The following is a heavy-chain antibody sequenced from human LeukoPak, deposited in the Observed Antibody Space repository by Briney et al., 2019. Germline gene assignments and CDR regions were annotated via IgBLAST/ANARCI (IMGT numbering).Heavy chain of an antibody. J-gene: IGHJ6*04. D-gene: IGHD5-12*01. CDR2: INHSGST. CDR3: ARAGRQFTIVATIPYYYYYGMDV. V-gene: IGHV4-34*01. Sequence: SETLSLTCAVYGGSFSGYYWSWIRQPPGKGLEWIGEINHSGSTNYNPSLKSRVTISVDTSKNQFSLKLSSVTAADTAVYYCARAGRQFTIVATIPYYYYYGMDVWGKGTTVTVPS. CDR1: GGSFSGYY.